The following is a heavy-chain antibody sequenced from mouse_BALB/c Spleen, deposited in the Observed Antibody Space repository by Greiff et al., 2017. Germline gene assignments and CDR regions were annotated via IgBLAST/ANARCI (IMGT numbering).Heavy chain of an antibody. CDR1: GFTFSSFG. J-gene: IGHJ2*01. D-gene: IGHD1-2*01. CDR3: ARASITTATFDY. Sequence: EVKLVESGGGLVQPGGSRKLSCAASGFTFSSFGMHWVRQAPEKGLEWVAYISSGSSTIYYADTVKGRFTISRDNPKNTLFLQMTSLRSEDTAMYYCARASITTATFDYWGQGTTLTVSS. V-gene: IGHV5-17*02. CDR2: ISSGSSTI.